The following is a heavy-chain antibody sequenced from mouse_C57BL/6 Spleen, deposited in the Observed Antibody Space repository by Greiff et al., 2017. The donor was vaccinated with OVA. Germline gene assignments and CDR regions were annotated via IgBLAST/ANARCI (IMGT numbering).Heavy chain of an antibody. J-gene: IGHJ2*01. CDR2: INPNNGGT. CDR1: GYTFTDYN. Sequence: VQLKESGPELVKPGASVKMSCKASGYTFTDYNMHWVKQSHGKSLEWIGYINPNNGGTSYNQKFKGKATLTVNKSSSTAYMELRSLTSEDSAVYYCAIGYYGSSSFDYWGQGTTLTVSA. D-gene: IGHD1-1*01. CDR3: AIGYYGSSSFDY. V-gene: IGHV1-22*01.